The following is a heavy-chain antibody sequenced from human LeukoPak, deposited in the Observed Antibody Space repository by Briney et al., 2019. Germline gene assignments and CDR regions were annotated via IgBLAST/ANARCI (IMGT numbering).Heavy chain of an antibody. CDR2: TYYRSKWYN. J-gene: IGHJ4*02. CDR1: GDSVSSNSAA. Sequence: PSQTLSLTCALSGDSVSSNSAAWNWIRQSPSRGLEWLGRTYYRSKWYNDYAVSVKSRITINPDTSKNQFSLQLNSVTPEDTAVYYCARDTGGYYDSSGYYDYWGQGTLVTVSS. D-gene: IGHD3-22*01. CDR3: ARDTGGYYDSSGYYDY. V-gene: IGHV6-1*01.